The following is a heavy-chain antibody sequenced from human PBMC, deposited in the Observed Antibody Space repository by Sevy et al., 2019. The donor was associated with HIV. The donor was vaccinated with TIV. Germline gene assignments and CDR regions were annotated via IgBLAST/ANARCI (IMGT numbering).Heavy chain of an antibody. Sequence: GGSLRLSCAASGFTFSSYAVSWVRQAPGKGLEWVSIISGSGGSTYYADSVKGRFTISRDNSKNTLHLQMNSLRAEDTAVYYCAKLYCGGDCYGRGSGHDAFDIWGQGTMVTVSS. D-gene: IGHD2-21*01. CDR2: ISGSGGST. V-gene: IGHV3-23*01. CDR1: GFTFSSYA. CDR3: AKLYCGGDCYGRGSGHDAFDI. J-gene: IGHJ3*02.